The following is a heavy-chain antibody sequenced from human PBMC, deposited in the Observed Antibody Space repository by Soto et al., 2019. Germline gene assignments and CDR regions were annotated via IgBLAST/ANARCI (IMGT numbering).Heavy chain of an antibody. CDR2: IYYSGST. CDR3: ARQNRVLRYFDWLLHFDY. V-gene: IGHV4-39*01. Sequence: SETLSLTCTVSGGSISSSSYYWGWIRQPPGQGLEWIGSIYYSGSTYYNPSLKSRVTISVDTSKNQFSLKLSSVTAADTAVYYCARQNRVLRYFDWLLHFDYWGQGTLVTVSS. D-gene: IGHD3-9*01. CDR1: GGSISSSSYY. J-gene: IGHJ4*02.